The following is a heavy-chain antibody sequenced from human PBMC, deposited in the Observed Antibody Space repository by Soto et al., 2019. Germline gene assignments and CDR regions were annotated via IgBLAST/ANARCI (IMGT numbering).Heavy chain of an antibody. D-gene: IGHD1-1*01. CDR2: IYYSGST. V-gene: IGHV4-59*01. Sequence: QVQLQESGPGLVKPSETLSLTCTVSGGSISSYSWSWIRQPPGQGLEWMGYIYYSGSTNSNPPLKSRVTISVDTSQNQFSLKLNSVTAADTAVYYCAIGRDAYNHYFDYWGQGTLVTVSA. CDR3: AIGRDAYNHYFDY. J-gene: IGHJ4*02. CDR1: GGSISSYS.